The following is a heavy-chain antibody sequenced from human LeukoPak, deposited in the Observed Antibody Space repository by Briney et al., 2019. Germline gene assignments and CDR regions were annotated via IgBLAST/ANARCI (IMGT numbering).Heavy chain of an antibody. CDR3: ARGLGPGITGTTTSPEDY. Sequence: SETLSLTCTVSGGSINTGPYFWGWIRQPPGKGLEWIGSFYYSGSTYYKPSLKSRVTISVDTSKNQFSLKLKSVTAADTAVYYCARGLGPGITGTTTSPEDYWGQGTLVTVSS. CDR1: GGSINTGPYF. CDR2: FYYSGST. J-gene: IGHJ4*02. D-gene: IGHD1-14*01. V-gene: IGHV4-39*07.